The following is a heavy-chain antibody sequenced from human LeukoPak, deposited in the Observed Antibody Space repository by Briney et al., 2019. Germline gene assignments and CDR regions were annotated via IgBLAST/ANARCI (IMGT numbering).Heavy chain of an antibody. J-gene: IGHJ6*02. CDR3: ARDYSSSTRDYYYYYGMDV. V-gene: IGHV3-30-3*01. D-gene: IGHD6-6*01. CDR2: ISYDGSNK. CDR1: GLTFSSYA. Sequence: GGSLRLSCAASGLTFSSYAMHWVRQAPGKGLEWVAVISYDGSNKYYADSVKGRFTISRDNSKNTLYLQMNSLRAEDTAVYYCARDYSSSTRDYYYYYGMDVWGQGTTVTVSS.